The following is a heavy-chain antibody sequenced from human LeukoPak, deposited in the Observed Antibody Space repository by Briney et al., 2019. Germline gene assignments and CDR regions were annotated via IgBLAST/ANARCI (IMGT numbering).Heavy chain of an antibody. CDR2: IYSGGST. V-gene: IGHV3-66*01. CDR3: ARALRSGSYYGSYYFDY. CDR1: GFIVSSTY. J-gene: IGHJ4*02. D-gene: IGHD1-26*01. Sequence: GGSLRLSCAASGFIVSSTYMSWVRQAPGKGLEWVSVIYSGGSTDYADPVKGRFTISRDNSKNTLYLQMNSLRAEDTAVYYCARALRSGSYYGSYYFDYWGQGTLVTVSS.